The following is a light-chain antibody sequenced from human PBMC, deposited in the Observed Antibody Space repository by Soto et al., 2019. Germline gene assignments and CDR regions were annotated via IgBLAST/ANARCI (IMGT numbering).Light chain of an antibody. CDR3: QKTYNTPEIT. J-gene: IGKJ5*01. CDR1: QSISIY. V-gene: IGKV1-39*01. CDR2: GAS. Sequence: DIQITQSPSSLSASVGYRVTITCRASQSISIYLNWYQLKPGKAPNLLMYGASYLKSGVPTRFSGSGSGTDLTLTIRSLQPEDFAIYYCQKTYNTPEITFGRGTRLEIX.